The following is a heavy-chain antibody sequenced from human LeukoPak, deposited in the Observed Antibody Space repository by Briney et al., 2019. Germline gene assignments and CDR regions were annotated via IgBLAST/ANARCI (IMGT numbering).Heavy chain of an antibody. CDR3: AKDSSSLFLQVRWRRVPFFDY. CDR1: GFTFSSYA. J-gene: IGHJ4*02. D-gene: IGHD6-13*01. Sequence: QPGGSLRLSCAASGFTFSSYAMSWVRQAPGKGLEWVSAISGSGGSTYYADSAKGRFTISRDNSKNTLYLQMNILRAEDTAVYYCAKDSSSLFLQVRWRRVPFFDYWGQGTLVTVSS. V-gene: IGHV3-23*01. CDR2: ISGSGGST.